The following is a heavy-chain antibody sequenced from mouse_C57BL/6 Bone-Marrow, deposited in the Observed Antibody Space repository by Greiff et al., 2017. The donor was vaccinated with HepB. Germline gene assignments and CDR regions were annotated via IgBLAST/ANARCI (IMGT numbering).Heavy chain of an antibody. CDR1: GYTFTSYW. J-gene: IGHJ3*01. V-gene: IGHV1-7*01. CDR2: INPSSGYT. D-gene: IGHD2-4*01. Sequence: LQESGAELAKPGASVKLSCKASGYTFTSYWMHWVKQRPGQGLEWIGYINPSSGYTKYNQKFKDKATLTADKSSSTAYMQLRSLTYEGSAVYYCARRLIYYDYDSWFAYWGQGTLVTVSA. CDR3: ARRLIYYDYDSWFAY.